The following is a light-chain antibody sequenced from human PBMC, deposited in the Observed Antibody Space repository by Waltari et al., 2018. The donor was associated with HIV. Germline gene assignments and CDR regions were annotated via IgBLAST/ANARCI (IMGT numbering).Light chain of an antibody. V-gene: IGLV3-1*01. CDR1: DLWDKE. CDR3: QAWDRNTVV. CDR2: EDN. Sequence: SYDLTQSPSVSVSPGQTARLTCSGDDLWDKEVCWYHQKSGQSPVLVMYEDNKRPSGIPERFSGSKSGSTATLTISGTQAMDEADYYCQAWDRNTVVFGGGTKLTVL. J-gene: IGLJ3*02.